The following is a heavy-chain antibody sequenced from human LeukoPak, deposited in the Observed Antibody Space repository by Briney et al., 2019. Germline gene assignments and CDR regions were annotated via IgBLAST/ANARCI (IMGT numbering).Heavy chain of an antibody. V-gene: IGHV1-69*05. J-gene: IGHJ4*02. CDR1: EGTFSNYA. CDR2: IIPIFGTA. CDR3: ARVGAYYYGSGTYEDY. Sequence: SVKVSCKASEGTFSNYAITWVRQAPGQGLEWMGGIIPIFGTANYAQKFQGRVTITTDESTSTAYMELSSLRSEDTAVYYCARVGAYYYGSGTYEDYWGQGTLVTVSS. D-gene: IGHD3-10*01.